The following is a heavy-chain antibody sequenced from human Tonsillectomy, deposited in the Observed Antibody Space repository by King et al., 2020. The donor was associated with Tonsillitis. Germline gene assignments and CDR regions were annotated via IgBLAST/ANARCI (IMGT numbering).Heavy chain of an antibody. CDR1: GFTFSSYS. CDR3: AREGSSSSVAYFDY. Sequence: VQLVESGGGLVKPGGSLRLSCAASGFTFSSYSMNWVRQAPGKGLEWVSSISSSSSYIYYADSVKGRFTISRDNAKNSLYLQMNSLRAEDTAVYYCAREGSSSSVAYFDYWGQGTLVTVSS. CDR2: ISSSSSYI. V-gene: IGHV3-21*01. D-gene: IGHD6-6*01. J-gene: IGHJ4*02.